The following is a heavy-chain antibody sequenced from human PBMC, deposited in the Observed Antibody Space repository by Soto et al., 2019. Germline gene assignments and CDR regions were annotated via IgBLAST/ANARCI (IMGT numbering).Heavy chain of an antibody. D-gene: IGHD2-2*01. CDR1: GYTFTSYG. Sequence: QVQLVQSGAEVKKPGASVKVSCKASGYTFTSYGISWVRQAPGQGLEWMGWISAYNGNTNYAQKLQGRVTMTTDTSTSTAYMELRSLRSDDTAVYYWARDREVVLVPAAIAFDYWGQGTLVTVSS. V-gene: IGHV1-18*01. CDR3: ARDREVVLVPAAIAFDY. J-gene: IGHJ4*02. CDR2: ISAYNGNT.